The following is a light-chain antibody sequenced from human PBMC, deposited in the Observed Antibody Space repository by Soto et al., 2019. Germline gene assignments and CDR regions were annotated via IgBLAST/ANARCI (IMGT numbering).Light chain of an antibody. Sequence: EIVMTQSPATLSVSPGERATLSCRASQSVSSNLAWYQQKPGQSPRLLIHSASARAAGLPARFSGSGSGTEFALSSRSLQSEDFAGYFCQQYTTWPITFGQGKRLEIK. CDR1: QSVSSN. CDR2: SAS. V-gene: IGKV3-15*01. J-gene: IGKJ5*01. CDR3: QQYTTWPIT.